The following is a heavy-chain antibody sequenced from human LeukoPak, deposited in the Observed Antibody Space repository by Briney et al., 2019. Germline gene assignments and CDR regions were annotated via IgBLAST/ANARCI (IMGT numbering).Heavy chain of an antibody. D-gene: IGHD5-18*01. J-gene: IGHJ6*03. CDR2: VFTSGIISGNT. CDR3: ARGVDSYGFSFRSGYYYMDV. Sequence: SETLSLTCTVSGGSISSYYWSWIRQPPGKGLEWIGRVFTSGIISGNTNYNPSLKSRVTMSVDTSNNQFSLKLRSVTAADTAVYYCARGVDSYGFSFRSGYYYMDVWGKGTTVTVSS. CDR1: GGSISSYY. V-gene: IGHV4-4*07.